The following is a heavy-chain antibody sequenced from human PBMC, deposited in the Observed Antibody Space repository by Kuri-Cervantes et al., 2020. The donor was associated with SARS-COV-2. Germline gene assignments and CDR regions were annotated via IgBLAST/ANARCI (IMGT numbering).Heavy chain of an antibody. V-gene: IGHV4-34*01. D-gene: IGHD3-22*01. CDR3: ARGGSMIVVRRYFDY. J-gene: IGHJ4*02. CDR1: GGSFSGYY. CDR2: INHSGST. Sequence: SQTLSLTCAVYGGSFSGYYWSWIRQPPGKGLEWIGEINHSGSTNYNPSLKSRVTISVDTSKNQFSLKLSSVTAADTAAYYCARGGSMIVVRRYFDYWGQGTLVTDSS.